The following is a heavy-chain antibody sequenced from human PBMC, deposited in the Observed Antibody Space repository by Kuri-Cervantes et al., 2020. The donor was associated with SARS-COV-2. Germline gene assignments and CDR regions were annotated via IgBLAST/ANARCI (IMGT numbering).Heavy chain of an antibody. CDR3: AKDEFSSSWFRGALDL. Sequence: GESLKISCAASGFTFTSYAMSWVRQAPGKGLEWVSAISGGGGSTYYADSVKGRFTISRDNSKNTLYLQMDSLRVEDTAVYYCAKDEFSSSWFRGALDLWGHGTVVTVSS. J-gene: IGHJ3*01. V-gene: IGHV3-23*01. CDR2: ISGGGGST. D-gene: IGHD6-19*01. CDR1: GFTFTSYA.